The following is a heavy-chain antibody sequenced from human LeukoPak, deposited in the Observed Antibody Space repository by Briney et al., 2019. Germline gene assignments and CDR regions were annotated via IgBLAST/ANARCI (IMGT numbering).Heavy chain of an antibody. CDR2: IIPIFGTA. D-gene: IGHD6-19*01. V-gene: IGHV1-69*05. Sequence: SVKVSCKASGGTFSSYAISWVRQAPGQGLEWMGGIIPIFGTANYAQKFQGRVTMTTDMSTSTVYMQLTSLRSEDTAVYYCARGGHGTSVAVAGTGDYWGQGTLVTVSS. CDR1: GGTFSSYA. J-gene: IGHJ4*02. CDR3: ARGGHGTSVAVAGTGDY.